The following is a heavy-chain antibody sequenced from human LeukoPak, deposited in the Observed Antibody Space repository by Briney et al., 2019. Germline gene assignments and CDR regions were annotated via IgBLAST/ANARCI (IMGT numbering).Heavy chain of an antibody. D-gene: IGHD3-9*01. CDR3: ARQRDILTGYYPYYFDY. J-gene: IGHJ4*02. CDR1: GYTFTNYW. V-gene: IGHV5-51*01. Sequence: GESLKISCKGSGYTFTNYWIGWVRQMPGKGLEWMGIIYPGDSDTRYSPSFQGQVTISADKSISTAYLQWSSLKASDTAMYYCARQRDILTGYYPYYFDYWGQGTLVTVSS. CDR2: IYPGDSDT.